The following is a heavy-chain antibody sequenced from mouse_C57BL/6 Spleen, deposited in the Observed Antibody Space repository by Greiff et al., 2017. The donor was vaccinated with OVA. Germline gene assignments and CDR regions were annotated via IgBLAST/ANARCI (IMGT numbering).Heavy chain of an antibody. CDR1: GYTFTSYW. CDR3: ARGYGNYLAMDY. J-gene: IGHJ4*01. CDR2: IDPSDSYT. D-gene: IGHD2-10*02. Sequence: QVQLQQPGAELVMPGASVKLSCKASGYTFTSYWMHWVKQRPGQGLEWIGEIDPSDSYTNYNQKFKGKSTLTVDKSSSTAYMQLSSLTSEDSAVYYCARGYGNYLAMDYWGQGTSVTVSS. V-gene: IGHV1-69*01.